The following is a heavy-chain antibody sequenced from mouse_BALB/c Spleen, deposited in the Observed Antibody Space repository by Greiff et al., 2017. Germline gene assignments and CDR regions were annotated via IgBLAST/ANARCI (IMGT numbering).Heavy chain of an antibody. J-gene: IGHJ2*01. V-gene: IGHV1S81*02. CDR1: GYTFTSYW. Sequence: QVQLQQPGAELVKPGASVKLSCKASGYTFTSYWMHWVKQRPGQGLEWIGGINPSNGRTNYNEKFKSKATLTVDKSSSTAYMKLSSLTSEDSAVYYCARGDYSYYFDYWGQGTTLTVSS. CDR3: ARGDYSYYFDY. D-gene: IGHD1-1*02. CDR2: INPSNGRT.